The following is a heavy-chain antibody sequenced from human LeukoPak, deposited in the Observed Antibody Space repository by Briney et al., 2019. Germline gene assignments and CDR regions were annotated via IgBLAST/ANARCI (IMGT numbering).Heavy chain of an antibody. Sequence: GASVKVSCKASGYAFISYDINWVRQATGQGLEWMGWMNPNSGNTGYAQKFQGRVTMTRNTSISTAYMELSSLRSEDTAVYYCARDLGYCTNGVCHTRFDYWGQGTLVAVSS. D-gene: IGHD2-8*01. CDR3: ARDLGYCTNGVCHTRFDY. J-gene: IGHJ4*02. V-gene: IGHV1-8*01. CDR2: MNPNSGNT. CDR1: GYAFISYD.